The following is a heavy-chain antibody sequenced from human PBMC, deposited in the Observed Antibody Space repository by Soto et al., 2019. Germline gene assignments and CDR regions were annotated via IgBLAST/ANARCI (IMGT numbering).Heavy chain of an antibody. Sequence: GASVKVSCKASGGTFSSYAISWVRQAPGQGLEWMGGIIPIFGTVNYAQKFQARVTITADKSTSTAYMELSSLRSEDTAVYYCARVYYYDSSGYSYYYGMDVWGQGTTVTVSS. V-gene: IGHV1-69*06. J-gene: IGHJ6*02. CDR2: IIPIFGTV. D-gene: IGHD3-22*01. CDR3: ARVYYYDSSGYSYYYGMDV. CDR1: GGTFSSYA.